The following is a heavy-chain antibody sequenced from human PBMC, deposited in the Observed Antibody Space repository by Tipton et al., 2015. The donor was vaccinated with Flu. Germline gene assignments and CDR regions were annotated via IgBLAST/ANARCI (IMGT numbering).Heavy chain of an antibody. CDR1: GFTFKNFA. V-gene: IGHV3-23*01. CDR2: ISGSGTAP. D-gene: IGHD3-9*01. J-gene: IGHJ4*02. CDR3: AKNPSRYFDAAYYFEL. Sequence: SLRLSCVVSGFTFKNFALSWVRQAPGKGLEWVSTISGSGTAPYYADSVKGRFSISRDTSENKMYLQMNDLRAEDTALYYCAKNPSRYFDAAYYFELWGQGSLVTVSS.